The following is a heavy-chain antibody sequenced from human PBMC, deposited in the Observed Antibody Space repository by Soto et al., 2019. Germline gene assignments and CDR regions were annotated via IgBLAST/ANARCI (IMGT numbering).Heavy chain of an antibody. CDR1: GFTFSSYA. CDR3: AKDYYDFWSGYSSLFDY. V-gene: IGHV3-23*01. J-gene: IGHJ4*02. Sequence: GGSLRLSCAASGFTFSSYAMSWVRQAPGKGLEWVSAISGSGGSTYYADSVKGRFTISRDNSKNTLYLQMNSLRAEDTAVYYCAKDYYDFWSGYSSLFDYWGQGTLVTVSS. D-gene: IGHD3-3*01. CDR2: ISGSGGST.